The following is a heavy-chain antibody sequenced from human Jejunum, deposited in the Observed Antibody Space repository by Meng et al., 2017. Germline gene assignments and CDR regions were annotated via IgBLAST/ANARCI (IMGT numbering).Heavy chain of an antibody. D-gene: IGHD3-3*01. Sequence: SETLSLTCTVSGGSVSTGTYYWSWIRQPPGKGLEWIGYIFSSGSTDYNPSLKSRVTISVDASKNQFSLKLNSVTTADTALYFCARFDFWSSSYSFDYWGHGTLVTVSS. J-gene: IGHJ4*01. CDR2: IFSSGST. V-gene: IGHV4-61*01. CDR3: ARFDFWSSSYSFDY. CDR1: GGSVSTGTYY.